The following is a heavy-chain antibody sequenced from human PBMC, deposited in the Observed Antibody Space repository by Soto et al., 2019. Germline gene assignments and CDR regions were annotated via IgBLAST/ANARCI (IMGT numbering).Heavy chain of an antibody. CDR2: INHSGST. CDR1: GGSFSGYY. D-gene: IGHD3-3*01. J-gene: IGHJ4*02. V-gene: IGHV4-34*01. Sequence: SETLSLTCAVYGGSFSGYYWSWIRQPPGKGLEWIGEINHSGSTNYNPSLKSRVTISVDTSKNQFSLKLNTVTAADTAVYYCARGSPVRRLEWWGQGTLVT. CDR3: ARGSPVRRLEW.